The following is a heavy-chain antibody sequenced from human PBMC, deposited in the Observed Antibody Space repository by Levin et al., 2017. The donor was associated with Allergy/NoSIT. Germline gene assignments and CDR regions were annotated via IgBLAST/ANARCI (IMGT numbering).Heavy chain of an antibody. J-gene: IGHJ4*02. CDR1: GFIFTSYA. CDR2: ISRDGSET. V-gene: IGHV3-30*04. D-gene: IGHD6-13*01. Sequence: LSLTCAASGFIFTSYALQWVRQAPGKGLEWVAVISRDGSETYYADSVKGRFTIYRDNSKNTFYLQINSLRTEDTAMYYCARVAMQQPLLGPIDHWGQGILVTVSS. CDR3: ARVAMQQPLLGPIDH.